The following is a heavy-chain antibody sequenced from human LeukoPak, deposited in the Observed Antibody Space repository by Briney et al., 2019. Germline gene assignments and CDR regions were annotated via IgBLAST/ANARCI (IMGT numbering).Heavy chain of an antibody. Sequence: KPSETLSLTCTVSGGSINSYYWSWIRQPPGKGLEWIGYIYYSGSTNYNPSLKSRVTISVDTSKNQFSLKLSSVTAADTAVYYCARVGIGSEKPPDYWGQGTLVTVSS. CDR1: GGSINSYY. CDR3: ARVGIGSEKPPDY. CDR2: IYYSGST. J-gene: IGHJ4*02. D-gene: IGHD2-21*01. V-gene: IGHV4-59*01.